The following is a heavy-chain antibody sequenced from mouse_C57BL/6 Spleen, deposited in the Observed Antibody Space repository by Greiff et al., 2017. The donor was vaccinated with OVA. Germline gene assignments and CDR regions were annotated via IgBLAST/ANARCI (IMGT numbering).Heavy chain of an antibody. CDR3: ARDGSRVYWYFDV. J-gene: IGHJ1*03. CDR2: ISSGSSTI. CDR1: GFTFSDYG. Sequence: EVQLKESGGGLVKPGGSLKLSCAASGFTFSDYGMHWVRQAPEKGLEWVAYISSGSSTIYYADTVKGRFTISRDNAKNTLFLQMTSLRSEDTAMYYCARDGSRVYWYFDVWGTGTTVTVSS. V-gene: IGHV5-17*01. D-gene: IGHD1-1*01.